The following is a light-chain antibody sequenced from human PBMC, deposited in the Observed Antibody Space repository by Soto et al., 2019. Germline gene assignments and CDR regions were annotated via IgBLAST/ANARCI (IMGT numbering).Light chain of an antibody. J-gene: IGKJ1*01. CDR3: QQYNGYWT. V-gene: IGKV1-5*03. CDR2: KAS. Sequence: DIQMTQSPSTLSASVGDRVTITCRASQSISSWLAWYQQKPGKAPKLLIYKASSLESGVPSRFSRSGSGTEFTLTISGLQPDDFATYYCQQYNGYWTFGQGTKVEIK. CDR1: QSISSW.